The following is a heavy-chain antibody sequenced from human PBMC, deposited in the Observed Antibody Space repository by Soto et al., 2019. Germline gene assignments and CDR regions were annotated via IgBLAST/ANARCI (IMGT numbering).Heavy chain of an antibody. Sequence: QLPLQESGSGLVKPSQTLSLTCAVSGGSISSGGYSWSWIRQPAGKGLGWIGYMYHSGSTYYNPSLKSRVTISIDRSKNQFSLKLSSVTAADTAVYYCATVPDYWGQGILVTVSS. CDR3: ATVPDY. CDR1: GGSISSGGYS. J-gene: IGHJ4*02. D-gene: IGHD2-2*01. V-gene: IGHV4-30-2*01. CDR2: MYHSGST.